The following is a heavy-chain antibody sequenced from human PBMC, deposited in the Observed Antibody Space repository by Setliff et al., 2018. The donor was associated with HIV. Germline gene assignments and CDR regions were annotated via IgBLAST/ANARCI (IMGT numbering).Heavy chain of an antibody. CDR1: GGSISSGDYY. J-gene: IGHJ4*02. CDR3: ARATVYRIDY. Sequence: LSLTCTVSGGSISSGDYYWTWIRQPPGKGLEWIGYIYNSGSTYYSPSLKSRVTISVDTSKKQFSLKLSSVTAADTAVYYCARATVYRIDYWGQGTLVTVSS. D-gene: IGHD2-2*01. V-gene: IGHV4-30-4*08. CDR2: IYNSGST.